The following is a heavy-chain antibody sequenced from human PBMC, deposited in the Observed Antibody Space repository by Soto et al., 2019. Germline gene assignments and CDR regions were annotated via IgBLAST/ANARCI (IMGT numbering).Heavy chain of an antibody. CDR2: INSDGSST. V-gene: IGHV3-74*01. Sequence: EVQLVESGGGLVQPGGSLRLSCAASGFTFSSYWMHWVRQAPGKGLVWVSRINSDGSSTSYADSVKGRFTISRDNAKNTLYLQMNSLRAEDTAVYYCASDVVVVPAANYYYYYYMDVWGKGTTVTVSS. J-gene: IGHJ6*03. CDR3: ASDVVVVPAANYYYYYYMDV. D-gene: IGHD2-2*01. CDR1: GFTFSSYW.